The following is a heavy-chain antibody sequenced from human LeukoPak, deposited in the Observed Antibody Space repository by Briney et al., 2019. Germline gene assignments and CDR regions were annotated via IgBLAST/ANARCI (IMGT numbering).Heavy chain of an antibody. CDR2: ISWKSDII. J-gene: IGHJ4*02. CDR1: GFTFDDYA. Sequence: AGGSLRLSCAASGFTFDDYAMHWVRQVPGKGLEWVSTISWKSDIIGYADSVKGRFIISRDNAKNSLFLQMSSLYYCARDGVRGSYDHSHFDYWGQGILVTVAS. D-gene: IGHD5-24*01. CDR3: SYDHSHFDY. V-gene: IGHV3-9*01.